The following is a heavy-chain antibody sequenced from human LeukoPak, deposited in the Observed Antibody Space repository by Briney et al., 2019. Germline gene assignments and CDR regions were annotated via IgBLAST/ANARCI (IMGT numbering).Heavy chain of an antibody. D-gene: IGHD2-2*01. CDR2: IGGSGGST. CDR3: AKKVDCSSTSCYGPWFDP. J-gene: IGHJ5*02. CDR1: GFTFSSYA. V-gene: IGHV3-23*01. Sequence: GASLRLSCAASGFTFSSYAMSWVRQAPGKGLEWVSAIGGSGGSTYYADSVKGRFTISRDNSKNTLYLQMNSLRAEDTAVYYCAKKVDCSSTSCYGPWFDPWGQGTLVTVSS.